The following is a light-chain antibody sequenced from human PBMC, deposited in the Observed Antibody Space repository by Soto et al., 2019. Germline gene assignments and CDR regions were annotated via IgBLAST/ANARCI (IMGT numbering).Light chain of an antibody. J-gene: IGKJ1*01. CDR1: QNVGSRY. CDR2: GTS. CDR3: QQYCSSPRT. Sequence: EIVLTQSPGTLSLSPGERATLSCRASQNVGSRYLAWYQQKPGQAPRLLIYGTSNRATAIQGRFRGGGSGTDFSLTISSLEPGDLAVYYCQQYCSSPRTFGQGTKVEIK. V-gene: IGKV3-20*01.